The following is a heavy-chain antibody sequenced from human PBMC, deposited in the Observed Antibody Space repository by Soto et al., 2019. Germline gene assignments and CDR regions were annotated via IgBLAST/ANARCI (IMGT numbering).Heavy chain of an antibody. V-gene: IGHV1-3*01. CDR2: INAGNGNT. D-gene: IGHD1-26*01. J-gene: IGHJ4*02. Sequence: QVQLVQSGAEVKKPGASVRVSCKASGYTFTSYAMNWVRQAPGQRLEWMGWINAGNGNTKYSQKFQGRVTITRDTSASTAYMELSSLRSEDTAVYYCARSVGAALSDYWGQGTLVTVSS. CDR1: GYTFTSYA. CDR3: ARSVGAALSDY.